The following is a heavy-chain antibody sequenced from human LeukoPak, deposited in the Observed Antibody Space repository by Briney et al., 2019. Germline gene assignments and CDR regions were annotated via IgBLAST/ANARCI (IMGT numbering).Heavy chain of an antibody. Sequence: GGSLRLSATASGFTFNTFWMSWVRQVPGKGLEFVANIKQDGSEKEYVDSVKGRFTISRDNAKNSLYLQMNSLRDEDTAVYYCARVSQVDDYYDSSVQDAFDIWGQGTMVTVSS. J-gene: IGHJ3*02. V-gene: IGHV3-7*04. D-gene: IGHD3-22*01. CDR3: ARVSQVDDYYDSSVQDAFDI. CDR1: GFTFNTFW. CDR2: IKQDGSEK.